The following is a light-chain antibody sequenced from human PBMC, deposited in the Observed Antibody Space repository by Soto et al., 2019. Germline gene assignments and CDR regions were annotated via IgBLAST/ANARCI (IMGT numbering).Light chain of an antibody. J-gene: IGLJ1*01. V-gene: IGLV2-14*01. CDR2: DVS. Sequence: QSALTQPASVSGSPGQSITISCTGTSSDDGGYNYVSWYQQHPGKAPKLMIYDVSNRPSGVSNRFSGSKSGNTASLTISGLQAEDEADYYCSSYTSSSSYVFGTGTKLTVL. CDR3: SSYTSSSSYV. CDR1: SSDDGGYNY.